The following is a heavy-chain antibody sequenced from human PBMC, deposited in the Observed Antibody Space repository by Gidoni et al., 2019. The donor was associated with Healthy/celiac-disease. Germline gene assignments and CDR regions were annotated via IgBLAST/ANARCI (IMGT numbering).Heavy chain of an antibody. V-gene: IGHV2-5*02. CDR1: GFSLSTTGVA. Sequence: QITLKESGPTLVKPTQTLTLTCTFSGFSLSTTGVAVGWIRQPPGKALEWLALIYWDDDKRYSPSLKSRLTITKDTSKKQVVLTLTNMDPVETATYYCVRTSLQDVYFDYWGQGTLVTVSS. CDR2: IYWDDDK. CDR3: VRTSLQDVYFDY. J-gene: IGHJ4*02.